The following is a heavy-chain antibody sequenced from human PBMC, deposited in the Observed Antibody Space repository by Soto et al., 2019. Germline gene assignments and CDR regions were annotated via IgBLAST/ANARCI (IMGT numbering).Heavy chain of an antibody. CDR3: TRDASRDSSTRGWFDP. J-gene: IGHJ5*02. D-gene: IGHD6-13*01. V-gene: IGHV3-21*01. Sequence: GGSLRLSCAASGFTFRSFTMNWVRQAPGKGLEWVSTISSNSTYIYYTDALRGRFTISRDNAKNSLHLQMNSLRAEDTAVYYCTRDASRDSSTRGWFDPWGPGTLVTVSS. CDR1: GFTFRSFT. CDR2: ISSNSTYI.